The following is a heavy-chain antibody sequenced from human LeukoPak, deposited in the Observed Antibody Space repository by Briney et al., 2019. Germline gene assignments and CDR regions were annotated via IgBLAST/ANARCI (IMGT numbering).Heavy chain of an antibody. CDR1: GFTFSSYS. D-gene: IGHD3-22*01. Sequence: GGSLRLSCAASGFTFSSYSMNWDRQAPGKGLEWVSSISSSSSYIYYADSVKGRFTISRDNAKNSLYLQMNSLRAEDTAVYYCALQETSAYDSSGYYYVFSPWGQGTLVTVSS. CDR2: ISSSSSYI. J-gene: IGHJ5*02. V-gene: IGHV3-21*01. CDR3: ALQETSAYDSSGYYYVFSP.